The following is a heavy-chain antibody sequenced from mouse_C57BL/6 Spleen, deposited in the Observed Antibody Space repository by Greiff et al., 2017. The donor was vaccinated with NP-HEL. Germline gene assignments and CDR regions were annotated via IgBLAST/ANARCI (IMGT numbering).Heavy chain of an antibody. V-gene: IGHV1-63*01. CDR2: IYPGGGYT. CDR3: ARKGGITTVVAHFDY. D-gene: IGHD1-1*01. J-gene: IGHJ2*01. Sequence: QVQLKQSGAELVRPGTSVKMSCKASGYTFTNYWIGWAKQRPGHGLEWIGDIYPGGGYTNYNEKFKGKATLTADKSSSTAYMQFSSLTSEDSAIYYCARKGGITTVVAHFDYWGQGTTLTVSS. CDR1: GYTFTNYW.